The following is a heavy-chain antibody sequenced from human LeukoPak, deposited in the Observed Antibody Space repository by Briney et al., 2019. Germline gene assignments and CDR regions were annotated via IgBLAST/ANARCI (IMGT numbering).Heavy chain of an antibody. CDR1: GYTFTSYG. D-gene: IGHD3-22*01. CDR2: ISAYNGNT. CDR3: ARRDSGYYPVGGPWFDP. Sequence: ASVKVSCKASGYTFTSYGISWVRQAPGQGLEWMGWISAYNGNTNYAQKLQGRVTMTTDTSTSTAYMELRSLRSDDTAVYYCARRDSGYYPVGGPWFDPWGQGTLVTVSS. J-gene: IGHJ5*02. V-gene: IGHV1-18*01.